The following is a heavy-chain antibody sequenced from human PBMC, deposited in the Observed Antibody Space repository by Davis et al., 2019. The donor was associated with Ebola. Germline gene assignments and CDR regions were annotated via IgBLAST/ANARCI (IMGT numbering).Heavy chain of an antibody. CDR3: AKAMGLVGTTAIDF. D-gene: IGHD1-26*01. J-gene: IGHJ4*02. Sequence: GGSLRLSCAASGFSFSSFAMNWVRQAPGKGLEWVSVIRGSGGGTYYGDSGKGRLTISRDNSKNTLYLEMRSLRREDAAVYYCAKAMGLVGTTAIDFWGQGTLVTVSS. CDR2: IRGSGGGT. CDR1: GFSFSSFA. V-gene: IGHV3-23*01.